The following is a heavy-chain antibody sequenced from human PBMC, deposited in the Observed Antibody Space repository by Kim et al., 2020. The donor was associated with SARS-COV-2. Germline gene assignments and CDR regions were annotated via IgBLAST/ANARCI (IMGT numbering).Heavy chain of an antibody. CDR3: ARATEDTYYYYGMDV. V-gene: IGHV6-1*01. Sequence: VSVKSRITINPDTSKNQFSLQLNSVTPEDTAVYYCARATEDTYYYYGMDVWGQGTTVTVSS. D-gene: IGHD5-18*01. J-gene: IGHJ6*02.